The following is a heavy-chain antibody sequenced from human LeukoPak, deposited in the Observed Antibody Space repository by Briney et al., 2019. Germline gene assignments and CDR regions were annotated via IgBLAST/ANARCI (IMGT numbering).Heavy chain of an antibody. Sequence: GGSLRLSCAASGFTFSSYSMNWVRQAPGKGLEWVSSISSSSSYIYYADSVKGRFTISRDNAKNSLYLQMNSLRAEDTAVYYCARDLLGLANHDYWGQGTLVTVSS. D-gene: IGHD3/OR15-3a*01. CDR2: ISSSSSYI. CDR3: ARDLLGLANHDY. V-gene: IGHV3-21*01. CDR1: GFTFSSYS. J-gene: IGHJ4*02.